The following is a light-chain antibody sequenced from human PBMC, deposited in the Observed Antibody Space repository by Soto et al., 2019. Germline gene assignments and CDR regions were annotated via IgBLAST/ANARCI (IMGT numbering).Light chain of an antibody. CDR3: KSYAGSNTYV. J-gene: IGLJ1*01. CDR1: KNDIGVYDF. CDR2: EVV. V-gene: IGLV2-8*01. Sequence: QSALTQPPSASGSPGQSVTISCTGTKNDIGVYDFVSWYQHHPGKAPRLIIYEVVQRPSGVPDRFSGSKSGNTASLTVSGIQAADEADYFCKSYAGSNTYVFGSGTKVTDL.